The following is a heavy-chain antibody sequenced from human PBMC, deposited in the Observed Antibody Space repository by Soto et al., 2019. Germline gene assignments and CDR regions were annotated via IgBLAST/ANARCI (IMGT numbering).Heavy chain of an antibody. CDR3: ARGLEWFPDAFDI. Sequence: SETLSLTCTVSGGSISSYYWSWIRQPPGKGLEWIGYIYYSGSTNYNPSLKSRVTISVDTSKNQFSLKLSSVTAADTAVYYCARGLEWFPDAFDIWGQGTMVTVSS. CDR1: GGSISSYY. V-gene: IGHV4-59*01. J-gene: IGHJ3*02. D-gene: IGHD3-3*01. CDR2: IYYSGST.